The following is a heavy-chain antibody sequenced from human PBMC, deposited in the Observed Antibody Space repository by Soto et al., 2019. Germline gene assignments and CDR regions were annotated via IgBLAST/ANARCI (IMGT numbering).Heavy chain of an antibody. Sequence: SETLSLTCTVSGGSISSYYWSWIRQPPGKGLEWIGYIYYSGSTKYNPSLKSRVTISVDTSKNRFSLRLSSVTAADTAVYYCARVWGGAFDFWGQGTTVTVSS. CDR3: ARVWGGAFDF. D-gene: IGHD3-10*01. V-gene: IGHV4-59*01. CDR1: GGSISSYY. J-gene: IGHJ3*01. CDR2: IYYSGST.